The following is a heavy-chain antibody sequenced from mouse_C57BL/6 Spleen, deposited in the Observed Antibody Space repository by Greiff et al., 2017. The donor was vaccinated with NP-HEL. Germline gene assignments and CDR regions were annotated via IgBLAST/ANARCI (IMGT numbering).Heavy chain of an antibody. CDR3: ARAYYYGSSRYFDY. J-gene: IGHJ2*01. Sequence: QVQLKESGAELARPGASVKLSCKASGYTFTSYGISWVKQRPGQGLEWIGEIYPRSGNTYYNEKFKGKATLTADKSSSTAYMELRSLTSEDSAVYFCARAYYYGSSRYFDYWGQGTTLTVSS. CDR2: IYPRSGNT. V-gene: IGHV1-81*01. D-gene: IGHD1-1*01. CDR1: GYTFTSYG.